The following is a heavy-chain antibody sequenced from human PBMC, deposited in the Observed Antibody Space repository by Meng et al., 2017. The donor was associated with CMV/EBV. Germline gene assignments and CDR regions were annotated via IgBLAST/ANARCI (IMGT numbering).Heavy chain of an antibody. CDR3: AREEGIAARSDWFDP. Sequence: QVQLVQSGAEVKKPGASGKVSCKASGYTFTSYYMHWVRQAPGQGLEWMGIINPSGGSTSYAQKFQGRVTMTRDTSTSTVYMELSSLRSEDTAVYYCAREEGIAARSDWFDPWGQGTLVTVSS. J-gene: IGHJ5*02. D-gene: IGHD6-6*01. CDR2: INPSGGST. V-gene: IGHV1-46*01. CDR1: GYTFTSYY.